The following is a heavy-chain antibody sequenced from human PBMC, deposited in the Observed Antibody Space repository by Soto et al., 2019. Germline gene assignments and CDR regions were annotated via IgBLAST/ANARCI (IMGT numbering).Heavy chain of an antibody. J-gene: IGHJ4*02. CDR3: VRGIRWSGADDYGMDYFDY. CDR2: ISSSGTAT. D-gene: IGHD3-10*01. CDR1: GFTFRDYD. V-gene: IGHV3-11*01. Sequence: GGSLRLSCAASGFTFRDYDMSWMRQAPGKGQGWVSCISSSGTATYYADSVKGRFTISRDNAKNSLYVEMNSLRVEDTAVYYCVRGIRWSGADDYGMDYFDYWGQGAPVTVSS.